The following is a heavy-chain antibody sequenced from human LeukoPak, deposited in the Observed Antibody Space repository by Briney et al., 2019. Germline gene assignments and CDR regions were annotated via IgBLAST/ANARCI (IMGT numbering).Heavy chain of an antibody. Sequence: PSETLSLTCAVYGGSFSGYYWSWIRQPPGKGLEWIGEINHSGSTNYNPSLKSRVTISVDTSKNQFSLKLSSVTAADTAVYYRARGSRITMVRGVRNYYYYMDVWGKGTTVTVSS. CDR2: INHSGST. J-gene: IGHJ6*03. CDR3: ARGSRITMVRGVRNYYYYMDV. V-gene: IGHV4-34*01. CDR1: GGSFSGYY. D-gene: IGHD3-10*01.